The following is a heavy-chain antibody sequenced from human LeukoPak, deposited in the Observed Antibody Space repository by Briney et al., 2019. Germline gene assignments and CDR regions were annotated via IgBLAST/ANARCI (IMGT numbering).Heavy chain of an antibody. J-gene: IGHJ4*02. CDR3: ATVLSPQYCTGGSCYSYYFDY. D-gene: IGHD2-15*01. V-gene: IGHV1-24*01. CDR2: FDPEDGET. CDR1: GYTLTELS. Sequence: ASVKVSCKVSGYTLTELSMHWVRQAPGKGLEWMGGFDPEDGETIYAQKFQGRVTMTEDTSTDTAYMKLSSLRPEDTAVYYCATVLSPQYCTGGSCYSYYFDYWGQGTLATVSS.